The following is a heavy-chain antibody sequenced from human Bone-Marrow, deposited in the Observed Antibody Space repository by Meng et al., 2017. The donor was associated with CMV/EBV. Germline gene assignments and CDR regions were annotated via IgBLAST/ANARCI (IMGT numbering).Heavy chain of an antibody. J-gene: IGHJ3*02. V-gene: IGHV4-61*01. D-gene: IGHD4/OR15-4a*01. CDR3: AGSLRAFDI. CDR2: IYYSGST. Sequence: SETLSLTCTVSGGSVSSAYDYWSWIRQPPGKGLEWIGYIYYSGSTNYNPSLKSRVTMSVDTSKNQFSLKLASVTAADTAVYYCAGSLRAFDIWGQGKMVNVSS. CDR1: GGSVSSAYDY.